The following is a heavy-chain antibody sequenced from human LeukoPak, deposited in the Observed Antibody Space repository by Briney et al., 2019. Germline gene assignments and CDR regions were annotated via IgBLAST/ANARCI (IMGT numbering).Heavy chain of an antibody. J-gene: IGHJ3*01. CDR2: FYVGGAT. Sequence: PGGSLRLSCAVSGFSVTNNYMSGVGQAPGKGLEWVSVFYVGGATYYADSGKGRFTISRDNSENTLYLQKNSLRAEDTAVYYCAKDHYDDGSDFHVAFDFWGQGILVTVSS. D-gene: IGHD3-22*01. V-gene: IGHV3-53*01. CDR1: GFSVTNNY. CDR3: AKDHYDDGSDFHVAFDF.